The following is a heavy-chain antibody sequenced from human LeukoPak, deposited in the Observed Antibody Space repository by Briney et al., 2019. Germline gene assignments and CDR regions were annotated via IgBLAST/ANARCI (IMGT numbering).Heavy chain of an antibody. D-gene: IGHD6-6*01. Sequence: ASVKVSCKASGYTFTSYDINWVRQATGQGLEWMGWMNPNSGNTGYAQKFQGRVTMTRNTSISTAYMELSSLRSEDTAVYYCARALYSSSSFLSYYYYMDVWGKGTTVTVSS. V-gene: IGHV1-8*01. CDR1: GYTFTSYD. CDR3: ARALYSSSSFLSYYYYMDV. CDR2: MNPNSGNT. J-gene: IGHJ6*03.